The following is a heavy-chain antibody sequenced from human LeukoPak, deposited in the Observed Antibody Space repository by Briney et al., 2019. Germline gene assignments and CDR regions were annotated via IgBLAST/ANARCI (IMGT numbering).Heavy chain of an antibody. Sequence: GGSLRLSCAASGFTFNNYALNWVRQAPGKGLEWVSAINGGGGTTYYADSVKGRFTISRDNSKNTLYLQMNSLRAEDTAVYYCAKSVGWVKYYFDYWGQGTLVTVSS. CDR3: AKSVGWVKYYFDY. J-gene: IGHJ4*02. V-gene: IGHV3-23*01. CDR1: GFTFNNYA. D-gene: IGHD6-19*01. CDR2: INGGGGTT.